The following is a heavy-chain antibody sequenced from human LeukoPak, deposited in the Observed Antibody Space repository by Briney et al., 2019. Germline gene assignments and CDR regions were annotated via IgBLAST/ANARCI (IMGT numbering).Heavy chain of an antibody. V-gene: IGHV5-10-1*01. D-gene: IGHD2-2*02. CDR1: GYSFTSYW. CDR3: ARHTVQYCSSTSCYNY. J-gene: IGHJ4*02. Sequence: GESLKISCKGSGYSFTSYWISWVRQMPGKGLEWMGRIDPSDSYTNYSPSFQGHATTSADKSISTAYLQWSSLKASDTAMYYCARHTVQYCSSTSCYNYWGQGTLVTVSS. CDR2: IDPSDSYT.